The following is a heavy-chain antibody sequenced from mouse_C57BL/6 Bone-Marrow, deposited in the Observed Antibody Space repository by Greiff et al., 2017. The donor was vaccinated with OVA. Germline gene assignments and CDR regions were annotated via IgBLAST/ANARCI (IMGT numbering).Heavy chain of an antibody. J-gene: IGHJ3*01. Sequence: EVQLVESGGGLVKPGGSLKLSCAASGFTFSSYAMSWVRQTPEKRLEWVATISAGGSYTYYPDNVKGRFTVSRDNAKNNLYLQMSHLKSEDTAMYYCARGRGAWFAYWGQGTLVTVSA. D-gene: IGHD3-1*01. CDR2: ISAGGSYT. CDR3: ARGRGAWFAY. V-gene: IGHV5-4*01. CDR1: GFTFSSYA.